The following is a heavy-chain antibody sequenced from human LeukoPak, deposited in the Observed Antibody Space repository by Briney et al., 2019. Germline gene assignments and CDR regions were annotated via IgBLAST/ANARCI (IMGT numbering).Heavy chain of an antibody. CDR3: AKGGIVGATTIDY. CDR1: GFTFSSYA. CDR2: ISYDGSNK. Sequence: GRSLRLSCAASGFTFSSYAMHWVRQAPGKGLEWVAVISYDGSNKYYADSVKGRFTISRDNSKNTLYLQMNSLRAEDTAVYYCAKGGIVGATTIDYWGQGTLVTVSS. D-gene: IGHD1-26*01. J-gene: IGHJ4*02. V-gene: IGHV3-30-3*01.